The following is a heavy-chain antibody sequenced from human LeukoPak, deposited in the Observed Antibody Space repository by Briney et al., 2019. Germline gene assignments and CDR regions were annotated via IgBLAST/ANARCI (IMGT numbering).Heavy chain of an antibody. V-gene: IGHV3-33*01. CDR1: GFTFSSYG. D-gene: IGHD3-10*01. CDR2: IWYDGSNK. Sequence: GGSLRLSCAASGFTFSSYGMHWVRQAPGKGLEWVAVIWYDGSNKYYADSVKGRFTISRDNSKNTLYLQMNSLRVEDTAVYYCALLWFGELPWFDPWGQGTLVTVSS. CDR3: ALLWFGELPWFDP. J-gene: IGHJ5*02.